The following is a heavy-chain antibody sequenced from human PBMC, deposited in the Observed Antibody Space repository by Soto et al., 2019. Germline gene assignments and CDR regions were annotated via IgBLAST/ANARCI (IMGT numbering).Heavy chain of an antibody. CDR3: ARGRTVSSIGPLLV. V-gene: IGHV1-18*01. Sequence: QIKLVQSGAEVKKPGASVKVSCKASGYNFFDYGVSWVRQAPGQGLEWMGWVRPKSGNTDFALKVQGRVTMTADTSTNTAYLELRGLRSDDTAVYYCARGRTVSSIGPLLVWGQGTLVSVSS. CDR1: GYNFFDYG. CDR2: VRPKSGNT. J-gene: IGHJ1*01. D-gene: IGHD1-1*01.